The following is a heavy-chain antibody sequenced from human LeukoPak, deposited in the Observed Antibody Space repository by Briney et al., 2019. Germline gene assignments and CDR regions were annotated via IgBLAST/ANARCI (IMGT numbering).Heavy chain of an antibody. D-gene: IGHD5-18*01. CDR2: IYYSGST. CDR3: ARANYIYGSFVY. J-gene: IGHJ4*02. V-gene: IGHV4-30-4*01. Sequence: PSETLSLTCTVSGGSISSGDYYWSWIRQPPGKGLEWIGYIYYSGSTYYNPSLKSRVTMSLDTSRNQFSLRLRSLTAADTAVYYCARANYIYGSFVYWGQGTLVTVSS. CDR1: GGSISSGDYY.